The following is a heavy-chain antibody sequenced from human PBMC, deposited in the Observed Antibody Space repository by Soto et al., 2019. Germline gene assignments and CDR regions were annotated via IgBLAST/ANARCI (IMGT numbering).Heavy chain of an antibody. Sequence: EVQLLESGGGLVQPGGSLRLSCAASGFTFSSYAMSWVRQAPGKGLEWVSAISGSGGSTYYADSVKGRFTISRDNSKNTLYLQINSLRADDTAVYYCAKNPTDIVLMVYPPGYFDYWGQGTLVTVSS. CDR2: ISGSGGST. CDR1: GFTFSSYA. D-gene: IGHD2-8*01. J-gene: IGHJ4*02. V-gene: IGHV3-23*01. CDR3: AKNPTDIVLMVYPPGYFDY.